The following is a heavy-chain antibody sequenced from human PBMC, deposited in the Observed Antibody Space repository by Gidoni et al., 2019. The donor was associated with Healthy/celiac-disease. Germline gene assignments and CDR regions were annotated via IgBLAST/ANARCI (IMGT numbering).Heavy chain of an antibody. Sequence: QVQLQESVPGLVKPSQTLSPTCTVSGVSINSGDYYWSWIRQPPGKGLEWFGYIYSSGSTYYNQYLKSRVTISVDTSKSQFSLKLSSVTDADTDVYYCARAMVRGVITLFDYWGQGTLVTVSS. J-gene: IGHJ4*02. V-gene: IGHV4-30-4*01. CDR3: ARAMVRGVITLFDY. D-gene: IGHD3-10*01. CDR2: IYSSGST. CDR1: GVSINSGDYY.